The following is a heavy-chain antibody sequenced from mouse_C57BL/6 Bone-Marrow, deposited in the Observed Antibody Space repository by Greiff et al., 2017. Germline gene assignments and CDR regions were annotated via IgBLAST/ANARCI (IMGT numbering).Heavy chain of an antibody. D-gene: IGHD1-1*01. Sequence: QVQLQQPGAELVMPGASVKLSCKASGYTFTSYWMHWVKQRPGQGLEWIGEIDPSDSYTNYNQKFKGKSTLTVDKSSSTAYMQLSSLTSEDSAVYYCAISDYYGSSYNFDYWGQGTTLTVSS. CDR3: AISDYYGSSYNFDY. CDR1: GYTFTSYW. V-gene: IGHV1-69*01. CDR2: IDPSDSYT. J-gene: IGHJ2*01.